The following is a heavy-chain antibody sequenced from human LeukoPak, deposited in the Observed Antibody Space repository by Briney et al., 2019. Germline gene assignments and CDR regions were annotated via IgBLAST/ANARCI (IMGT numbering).Heavy chain of an antibody. Sequence: ASVKVSCKASGYTFTGYYMHWVRQAPGQGLEWMGWINPNSGGTNYAQKFQGRVTMTRDTSISTAYMELRRLRSDDTAVYYCARGYYGSGSYYNFDVWGQGTTVTVSS. CDR3: ARGYYGSGSYYNFDV. V-gene: IGHV1-2*02. CDR1: GYTFTGYY. J-gene: IGHJ6*02. CDR2: INPNSGGT. D-gene: IGHD3-10*01.